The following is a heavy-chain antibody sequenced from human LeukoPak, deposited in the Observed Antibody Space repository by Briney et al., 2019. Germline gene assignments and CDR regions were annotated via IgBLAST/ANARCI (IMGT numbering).Heavy chain of an antibody. CDR3: ARDYCTNGVCSLFDY. CDR1: GYTFTSYG. CDR2: ISAYNGNT. J-gene: IGHJ4*02. V-gene: IGHV1-18*01. Sequence: RASVKVSCKASGYTFTSYGISWVRQAPGQGLERMGWISAYNGNTNYAQKLQGRVTMTTDTSTSTAYMELRSLRSDDTAVYYCARDYCTNGVCSLFDYWGQGTLVTVSS. D-gene: IGHD2-8*01.